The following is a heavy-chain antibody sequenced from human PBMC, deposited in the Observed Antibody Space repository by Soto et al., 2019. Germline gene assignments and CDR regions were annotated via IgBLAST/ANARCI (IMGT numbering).Heavy chain of an antibody. V-gene: IGHV1-69-2*01. CDR2: VDPEDGET. CDR1: GFKFIDYY. D-gene: IGHD2-21*01. J-gene: IGHJ6*02. Sequence: EVQLVQSGAEVKKPGATVKISCKVSGFKFIDYYLYWVQQAPGKALEWMGRVDPEDGETVYSEKFQGRLTITADTSRDIAHMELSGLRSEDTAVYFCATTTAVIVAQGPMDVWGQGITVIVSS. CDR3: ATTTAVIVAQGPMDV.